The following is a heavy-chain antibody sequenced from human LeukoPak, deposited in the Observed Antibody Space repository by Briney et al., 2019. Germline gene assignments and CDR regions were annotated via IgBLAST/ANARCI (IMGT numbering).Heavy chain of an antibody. CDR3: ARMDRGAYNSPYYFDY. CDR2: ISSSGTTI. CDR1: GFTFSSYS. Sequence: GGSLRLSCAASGFTFSSYSMNWVRHTPGKGLQWVSYISSSGTTIYYADSVKGRFTISRDNVKNSLYLQMDSLGDEDTAIYYCARMDRGAYNSPYYFDYWGQGTLVTVSS. J-gene: IGHJ4*02. D-gene: IGHD5-24*01. V-gene: IGHV3-48*02.